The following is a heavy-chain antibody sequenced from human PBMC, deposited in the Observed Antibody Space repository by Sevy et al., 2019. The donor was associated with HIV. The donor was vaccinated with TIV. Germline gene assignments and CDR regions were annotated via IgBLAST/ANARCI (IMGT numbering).Heavy chain of an antibody. Sequence: GGSLRLSCAASGFSFSNYAMSWVRQAPGKGLEWVSTLIGGGSRTYYADSVTGRFTISRDNSRNTLYLQMNRLRAEDTAVYYGAKRRVQSGLSGGGANDGWDVCGQGTTVTVSS. V-gene: IGHV3-23*01. CDR3: AKRRVQSGLSGGGANDGWDV. CDR1: GFSFSNYA. J-gene: IGHJ6*02. D-gene: IGHD2-8*02. CDR2: LIGGGSRT.